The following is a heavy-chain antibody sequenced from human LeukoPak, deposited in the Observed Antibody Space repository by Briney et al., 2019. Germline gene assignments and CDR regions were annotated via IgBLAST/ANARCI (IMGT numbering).Heavy chain of an antibody. J-gene: IGHJ4*02. V-gene: IGHV1-18*01. D-gene: IGHD5-24*01. CDR3: ARGRSVRRDGYNYPFDY. CDR2: ISAYNGNT. Sequence: ASVKVSCKASGYTFTSYGISWVRQAPGQGLEWMGWISAYNGNTNYAQKLQGRVTMTTDTSTSTAYMELRSLRSDDTAVYYCARGRSVRRDGYNYPFDYWGQGTLVTVSS. CDR1: GYTFTSYG.